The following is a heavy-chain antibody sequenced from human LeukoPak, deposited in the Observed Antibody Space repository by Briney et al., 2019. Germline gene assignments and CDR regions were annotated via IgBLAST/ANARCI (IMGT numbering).Heavy chain of an antibody. V-gene: IGHV1-69*13. Sequence: SVKVSCKASGGTFSSYAISWVRQAPGQGLEWMGGIIPIFGTANYAQKFQGRVTITADESTSTAYMELSSLRSEDTAVYYCARDRVEYEVAGTGNFDYWGQGTLVTVSS. D-gene: IGHD6-19*01. CDR3: ARDRVEYEVAGTGNFDY. CDR1: GGTFSSYA. CDR2: IIPIFGTA. J-gene: IGHJ4*02.